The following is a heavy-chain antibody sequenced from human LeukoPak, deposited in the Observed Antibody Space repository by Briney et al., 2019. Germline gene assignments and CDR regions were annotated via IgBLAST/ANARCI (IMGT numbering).Heavy chain of an antibody. J-gene: IGHJ2*01. V-gene: IGHV4-4*07. CDR3: ARDHQSSGWSYWYFDL. CDR1: GGSISSYY. CDR2: IYTSGST. Sequence: SESLSLTCTVSGGSISSYYWSWIRQPAGKGLEWIGRIYTSGSTNYNPSLKSRITMSVDTSKNQFSLKLSSVTAADTAVYYCARDHQSSGWSYWYFDLWGRGTLVTVSS. D-gene: IGHD6-19*01.